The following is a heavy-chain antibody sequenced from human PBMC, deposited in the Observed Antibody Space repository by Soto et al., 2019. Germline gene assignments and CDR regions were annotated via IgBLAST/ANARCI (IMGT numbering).Heavy chain of an antibody. CDR3: AREHRYCSSTSCKKGYYMDV. CDR2: IWCDGSNK. Sequence: PGGSLRLSCAASGFTFSSYGMHWVRQAPGKGLEWVAVIWCDGSNKYYADSVKGRFTISRDNSKNTLYLQMNSLRAEDTAVYYCAREHRYCSSTSCKKGYYMDVWGKGTTVTVSS. CDR1: GFTFSSYG. J-gene: IGHJ6*03. V-gene: IGHV3-33*01. D-gene: IGHD2-2*01.